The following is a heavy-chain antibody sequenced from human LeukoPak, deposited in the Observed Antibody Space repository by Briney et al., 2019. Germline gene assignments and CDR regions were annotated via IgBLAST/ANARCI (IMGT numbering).Heavy chain of an antibody. V-gene: IGHV3-53*01. CDR1: GFTFSSYA. Sequence: GGSLRLSCAASGFTFSSYAMHWVRQAPGKGLEWVSVIYAGGSTYYADSVKGRFSISRDKSKNTLYLQMNSLRAEDSAVYYCARDTFYDFWSGYGGFDPWGQGSLVTVSS. CDR3: ARDTFYDFWSGYGGFDP. D-gene: IGHD3-3*01. CDR2: IYAGGST. J-gene: IGHJ5*02.